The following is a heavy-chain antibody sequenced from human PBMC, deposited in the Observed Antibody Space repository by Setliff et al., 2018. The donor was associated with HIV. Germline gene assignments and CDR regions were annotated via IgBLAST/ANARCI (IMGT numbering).Heavy chain of an antibody. V-gene: IGHV1-18*01. CDR2: ISAYNDNT. CDR3: ARALGYCSSTSCYGGIDAFDI. D-gene: IGHD2-2*01. J-gene: IGHJ3*02. CDR1: GYTFTNYG. Sequence: ASVKVSCKTSGYTFTNYGISWVRQAPGQGLEWMGWISAYNDNTNYAQKVQGRVTMTTDTSTSTAYMDLRSLRSDDTAVYYCARALGYCSSTSCYGGIDAFDIWGQVTMVTVSS.